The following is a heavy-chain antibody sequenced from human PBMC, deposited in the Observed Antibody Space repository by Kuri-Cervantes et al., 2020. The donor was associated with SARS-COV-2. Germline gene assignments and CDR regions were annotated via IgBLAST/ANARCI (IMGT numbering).Heavy chain of an antibody. V-gene: IGHV5-51*01. CDR1: GYSFTSYW. Sequence: GESLKISCKGSGYSFTSYWIGWVRQMPGKGLEWMGIIYPGDSDTRYGPSFQGQVTISADKSISTAYLQWSSLKASDTAMYYCASALGYCSSTSCSYFDYWGQGTLVTVSS. D-gene: IGHD2-2*01. CDR3: ASALGYCSSTSCSYFDY. J-gene: IGHJ4*02. CDR2: IYPGDSDT.